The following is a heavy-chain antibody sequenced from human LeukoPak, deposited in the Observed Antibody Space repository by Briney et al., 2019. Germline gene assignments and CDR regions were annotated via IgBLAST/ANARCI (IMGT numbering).Heavy chain of an antibody. J-gene: IGHJ4*02. CDR1: GYTFTSYG. CDR3: ARDPNYYGSGSSFDY. V-gene: IGHV1-18*01. D-gene: IGHD3-10*01. CDR2: ISAYNGNT. Sequence: ASVKVSCKASGYTFTSYGISWVRQAPGQGLEWMGWISAYNGNTNYAQKLQGRVTMTTDTSTSTAYMELRSLRSDDTAVYYCARDPNYYGSGSSFDYWGQGTLVTVSS.